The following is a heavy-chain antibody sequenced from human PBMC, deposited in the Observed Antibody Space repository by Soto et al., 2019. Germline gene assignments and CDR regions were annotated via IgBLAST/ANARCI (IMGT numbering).Heavy chain of an antibody. CDR2: TYYRSKWYN. V-gene: IGHV6-1*01. CDR3: ARDPGSSGWYDGAYFDY. J-gene: IGHJ4*02. D-gene: IGHD6-19*01. Sequence: QSQTLSLTCAISGDSVSSNSAAWNWIRQSPSRGLEWLGRTYYRSKWYNDYAVSVKSRITINPDTSKNQFSLQLNSVTPEDTAVYYCARDPGSSGWYDGAYFDYWGQGTLVTVSS. CDR1: GDSVSSNSAA.